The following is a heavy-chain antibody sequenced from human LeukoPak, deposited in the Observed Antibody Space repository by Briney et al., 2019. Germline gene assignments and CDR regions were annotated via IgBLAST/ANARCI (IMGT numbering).Heavy chain of an antibody. CDR3: AKDLRELPPGLNYYYYMDV. D-gene: IGHD1-26*01. J-gene: IGHJ6*03. CDR1: GFTFSSYG. Sequence: GGSLRLSCAASGFTFSSYGMHWVRQAPGKGLEWVAFIRYDGSNKYYADSVKGRFTISRDNSKNTLYLQMNSLRAEDTAVYYCAKDLRELPPGLNYYYYMDVWGKGTTVTVSS. V-gene: IGHV3-30*02. CDR2: IRYDGSNK.